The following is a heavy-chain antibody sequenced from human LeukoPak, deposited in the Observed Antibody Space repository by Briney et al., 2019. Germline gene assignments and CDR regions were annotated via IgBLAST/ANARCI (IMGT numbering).Heavy chain of an antibody. CDR1: GDSISMHY. CDR2: IDHTGST. CDR3: ATRRSSWYRAWFDP. V-gene: IGHV4-59*11. Sequence: PSETLSLTCSVSGDSISMHYWSWIRQPPGKGLEWIGYIDHTGSTNYNPSLNSRVTISRDTSKNHFSLELSSVTAADTAVYYCATRRSSWYRAWFDPWGQGTLVTVSS. D-gene: IGHD6-13*01. J-gene: IGHJ5*02.